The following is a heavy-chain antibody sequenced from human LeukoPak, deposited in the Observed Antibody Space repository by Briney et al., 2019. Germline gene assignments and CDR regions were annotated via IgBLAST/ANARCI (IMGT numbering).Heavy chain of an antibody. V-gene: IGHV4-34*01. D-gene: IGHD6-13*01. J-gene: IGHJ1*01. Sequence: PSETLSLTCAVYGGSFSGYYWSWIRQPPGKGLEWIGEINHSGSTNYNPSLKSRVTISVDTSKNQFSLKLSSVTAADTAVYYCAARVAAAGPDAEYFQHWGQGTLVTVSS. CDR1: GGSFSGYY. CDR3: AARVAAAGPDAEYFQH. CDR2: INHSGST.